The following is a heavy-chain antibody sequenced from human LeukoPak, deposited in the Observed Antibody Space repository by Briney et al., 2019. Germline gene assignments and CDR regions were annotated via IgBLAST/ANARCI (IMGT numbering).Heavy chain of an antibody. D-gene: IGHD1-1*01. Sequence: GGSLRLSCTASGFTFSHFVMAWVRRAPGKGLEWVSAISGSTGKTYYADSVRGRFTISRDNSKNTLFLDMSSLRVEDTAIYYCTREPTGSPPFDFRGQGTLVTVAS. CDR3: TREPTGSPPFDF. CDR2: ISGSTGKT. CDR1: GFTFSHFV. J-gene: IGHJ4*02. V-gene: IGHV3-23*01.